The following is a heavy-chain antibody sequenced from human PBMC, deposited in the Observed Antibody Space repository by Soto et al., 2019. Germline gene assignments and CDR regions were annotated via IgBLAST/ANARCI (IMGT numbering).Heavy chain of an antibody. CDR3: ALAGGGADGMDV. D-gene: IGHD3-10*01. CDR2: IYYSGST. Sequence: QVQLQESGPGLVKPSETLSLTCTVSGGSISSYYWSWIRQPPGKGLEWIGYIYYSGSTNYNPSHKSLVTISEDTSKNQFSLKLSSVTAADTAVYYCALAGGGADGMDVWGQGTTVTVSS. V-gene: IGHV4-59*08. CDR1: GGSISSYY. J-gene: IGHJ6*02.